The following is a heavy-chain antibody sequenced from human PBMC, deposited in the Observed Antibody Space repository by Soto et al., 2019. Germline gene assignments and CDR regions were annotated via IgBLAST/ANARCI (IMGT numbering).Heavy chain of an antibody. CDR3: AGGTGYWAISDY. Sequence: QVQLVESGGGVIQPGRSLRLSCATSGFAFNNYGMHWVRQAPGKGLEWVAVIWSDGSRQYYVDSVKGRFTISRDNSNNTLYLQMNSLRVVDTAVYYCAGGTGYWAISDYWGQGTLVTVSS. CDR1: GFAFNNYG. D-gene: IGHD3-9*01. CDR2: IWSDGSRQ. J-gene: IGHJ4*02. V-gene: IGHV3-33*01.